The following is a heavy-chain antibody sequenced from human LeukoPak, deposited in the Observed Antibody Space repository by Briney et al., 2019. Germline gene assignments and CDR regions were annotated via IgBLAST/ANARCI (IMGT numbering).Heavy chain of an antibody. CDR1: GFTVINNY. J-gene: IGHJ3*02. Sequence: GGSLRLSCAASGFTVINNYMTWVRQAPGKGLEWVSVIYKVGNTYYADFVKGRFTISRDNSKNTLYLQMNSLRAEDTAVYYCARDGLGYDSSGYYEEDGFDIWGQGTMVTVSS. D-gene: IGHD3-22*01. CDR3: ARDGLGYDSSGYYEEDGFDI. CDR2: IYKVGNT. V-gene: IGHV3-66*01.